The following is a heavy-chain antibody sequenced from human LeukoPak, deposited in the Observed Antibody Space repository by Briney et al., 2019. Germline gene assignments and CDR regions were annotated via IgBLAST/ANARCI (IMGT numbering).Heavy chain of an antibody. CDR3: AGDPGRAYAPVWYFDL. CDR2: IYYSGDT. J-gene: IGHJ2*01. Sequence: PSQTLSLTCTVSGGSISSGGYHWSWIRQHPGRGLEWIGHIYYSGDTYYNPSLKSRVTISVDTSQNQFSLKLSSVTAADTAVYYCAGDPGRAYAPVWYFDLWGRGTLVTVSS. CDR1: GGSISSGGYH. D-gene: IGHD3-16*01. V-gene: IGHV4-31*03.